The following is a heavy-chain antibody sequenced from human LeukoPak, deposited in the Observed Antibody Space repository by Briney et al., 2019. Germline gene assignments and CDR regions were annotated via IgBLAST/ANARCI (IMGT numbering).Heavy chain of an antibody. D-gene: IGHD2-8*01. V-gene: IGHV3-7*01. CDR2: IKFDGIEK. CDR3: TCDLDRSNGL. Sequence: GGSLRLSCAASGFTFKNYWLSWVRQAPGKGLEWVANIKFDGIEKYYVDSVKGRFTVSRDNAKSSLYLQMNSLRPEDTAVYYCTCDLDRSNGLWGQGTMVTVSS. CDR1: GFTFKNYW. J-gene: IGHJ3*01.